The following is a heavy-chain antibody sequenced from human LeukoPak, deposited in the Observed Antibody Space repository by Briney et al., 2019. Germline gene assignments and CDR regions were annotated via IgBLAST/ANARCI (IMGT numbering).Heavy chain of an antibody. D-gene: IGHD6-19*01. CDR1: GGTISSYY. J-gene: IGHJ4*02. Sequence: NPSETLSLTCTVPGGTISSYYWNWIRQPPGKGLEWIGYIHYSGSTKYNPSLKSRVTISVDTSKNQFSLKLSSVTAADTAVYYRARWYSSGWAFDYWGQGTLVTVSS. CDR3: ARWYSSGWAFDY. V-gene: IGHV4-59*08. CDR2: IHYSGST.